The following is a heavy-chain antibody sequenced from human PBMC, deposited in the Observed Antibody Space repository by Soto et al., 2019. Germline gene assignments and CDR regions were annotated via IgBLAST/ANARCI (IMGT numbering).Heavy chain of an antibody. J-gene: IGHJ3*02. V-gene: IGHV1-69*12. CDR3: ARARTPGPFCGGDCRYAFDI. Sequence: QVQLVQSGAEVKKPGSSVKVSCKASGGTFSSYAISWVRQAPGQGLEWMGGIIPIFGTANYAQKFQGRVTITADESTSTAYMELSSLRSEDTAVYYCARARTPGPFCGGDCRYAFDIWGQGTMVTVSS. CDR1: GGTFSSYA. D-gene: IGHD2-21*02. CDR2: IIPIFGTA.